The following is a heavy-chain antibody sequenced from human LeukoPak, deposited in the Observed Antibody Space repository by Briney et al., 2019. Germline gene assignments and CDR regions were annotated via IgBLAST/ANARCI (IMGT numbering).Heavy chain of an antibody. CDR2: ISYSGDT. J-gene: IGHJ4*02. CDR3: ARAIIGRPDVFDY. CDR1: GGSISSYY. D-gene: IGHD1-26*01. V-gene: IGHV4-59*01. Sequence: SETLSLTCTVSGGSISSYYWNWLRQPPGKGLEWIGFISYSGDTKYNPSLKSRVTISVDTSMNHFSLRPNSVTAADTAIYYCARAIIGRPDVFDYWGQGTLVTVSS.